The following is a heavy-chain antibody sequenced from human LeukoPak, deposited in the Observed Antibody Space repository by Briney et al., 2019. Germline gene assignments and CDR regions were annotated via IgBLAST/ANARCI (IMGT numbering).Heavy chain of an antibody. CDR1: GGSISSGGYS. D-gene: IGHD1-1*01. CDR3: ARSSQLAPHYYFDY. J-gene: IGHJ4*02. V-gene: IGHV4-30-2*01. CDR2: IYHSGST. Sequence: PSETLSLTCAVSGGSISSGGYSWSWIRQPPGKGLEWIGYIYHSGSTYYNPSLKSRVTISVDRSKNQFSLKLSSVTAADTAVYYCARSSQLAPHYYFDYWGQGTLVTVSS.